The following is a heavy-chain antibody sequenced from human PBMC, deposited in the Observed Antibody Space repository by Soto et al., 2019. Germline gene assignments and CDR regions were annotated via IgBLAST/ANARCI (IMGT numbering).Heavy chain of an antibody. Sequence: GGSLRLSCAASGFTVSSNYMSWVRQAPGKGLEWVSVIYSGGSTYYADSVKGRFTISRHNSKNTLYLQMNSLRAEDTAVYYCARGVVSSSEFDHYFDYWGQGTLVTVSS. CDR3: ARGVVSSSEFDHYFDY. D-gene: IGHD6-6*01. CDR1: GFTVSSNY. J-gene: IGHJ4*02. V-gene: IGHV3-53*04. CDR2: IYSGGST.